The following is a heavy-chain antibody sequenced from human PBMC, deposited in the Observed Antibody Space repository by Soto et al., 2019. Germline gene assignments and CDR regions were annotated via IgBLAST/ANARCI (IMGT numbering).Heavy chain of an antibody. CDR2: ISGSGGST. D-gene: IGHD3-22*01. CDR3: AKVSDFGYYYDSSGYYLTSFDY. Sequence: GGSLRLSCAASGFTFSSYAMSWVRQAPGKGLEWVAAISGSGGSTYYADSVKGRFTISRDNSKNTLYLQMNSLRAEDTAVYYCAKVSDFGYYYDSSGYYLTSFDYWGQGTLVTVSS. V-gene: IGHV3-23*01. J-gene: IGHJ4*02. CDR1: GFTFSSYA.